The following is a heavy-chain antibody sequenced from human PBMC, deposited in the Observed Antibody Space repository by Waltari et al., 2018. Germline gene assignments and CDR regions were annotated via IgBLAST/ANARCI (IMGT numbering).Heavy chain of an antibody. Sequence: QLQLQESGPGLVKPSETLSLTCTVSGGSISSSSYYWGWIRQPPGKGLEWIGGIYYSGSTYSNPSLNGRVAISVDTSKNQFSLKLSSVTAADTAVYYCARRGGYCSGGSCFTYAFHIWGQGTMVTVSS. V-gene: IGHV4-39*01. CDR3: ARRGGYCSGGSCFTYAFHI. CDR2: IYYSGST. CDR1: GGSISSSSYY. D-gene: IGHD2-15*01. J-gene: IGHJ3*02.